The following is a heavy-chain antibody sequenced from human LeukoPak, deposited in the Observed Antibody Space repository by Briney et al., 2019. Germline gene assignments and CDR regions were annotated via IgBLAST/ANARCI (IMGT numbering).Heavy chain of an antibody. V-gene: IGHV1-2*02. CDR2: INPNSGGT. J-gene: IGHJ4*02. Sequence: ASVKVSCKASGYTFRQYSISWVRQAPGQGLEWMGWINPNSGGTNYAQKFQGRVTMTRDTSISTAYMELSRLRSDDTAVYYCARVGGSGSYYLGYWGQGTLVTVSS. D-gene: IGHD3-10*01. CDR1: GYTFRQYS. CDR3: ARVGGSGSYYLGY.